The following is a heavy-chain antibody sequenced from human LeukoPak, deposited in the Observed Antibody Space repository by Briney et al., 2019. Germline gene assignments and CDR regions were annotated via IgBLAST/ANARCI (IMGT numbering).Heavy chain of an antibody. D-gene: IGHD6-13*01. Sequence: GASVKVSCKASGYTFTSYYMHWVRQAPGQGLEWMGGIIPIFGTANYAQKFQGRVTITADKSTSTAYMELSSLRSEDTAVYYCARGPNSSSWFFRGARTYYYYMDVWGKGTTVTVSS. V-gene: IGHV1-69*06. CDR1: GYTFTSYY. CDR3: ARGPNSSSWFFRGARTYYYYMDV. J-gene: IGHJ6*03. CDR2: IIPIFGTA.